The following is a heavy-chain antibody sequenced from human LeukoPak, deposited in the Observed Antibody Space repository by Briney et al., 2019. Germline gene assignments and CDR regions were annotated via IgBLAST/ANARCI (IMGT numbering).Heavy chain of an antibody. CDR2: IYTSGST. Sequence: PSETLSLTCTVSGGFISSYYWGWIRQPAGKGLEWIGRIYTSGSTNYNPSLKSRVTISVDTSKNQFSLKLSSVTAADTAVYYCARERRSYNRHLVVVAARRQPLPPADAFDIWGQGTMVTVSS. D-gene: IGHD2-15*01. J-gene: IGHJ3*02. V-gene: IGHV4-4*07. CDR1: GGFISSYY. CDR3: ARERRSYNRHLVVVAARRQPLPPADAFDI.